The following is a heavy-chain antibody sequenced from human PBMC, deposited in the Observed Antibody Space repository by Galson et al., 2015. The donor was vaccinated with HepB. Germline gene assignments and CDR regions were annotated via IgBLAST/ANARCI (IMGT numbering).Heavy chain of an antibody. V-gene: IGHV1-2*06. CDR1: GYTFTGYY. CDR2: INPNSGGT. Sequence: SVKVSCKASGYTFTGYYMHWVRQAPGQGLEWMGRINPNSGGTNYAQKFQGRVTMTRDTSISTAYMELSRLRSDDTAVYYCARDQGYSSSSSGLIDYWGQGTLVTVSS. J-gene: IGHJ4*02. CDR3: ARDQGYSSSSSGLIDY. D-gene: IGHD6-6*01.